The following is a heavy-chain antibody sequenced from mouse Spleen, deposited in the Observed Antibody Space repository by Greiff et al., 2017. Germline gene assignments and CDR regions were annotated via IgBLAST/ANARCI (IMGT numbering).Heavy chain of an antibody. CDR3: ARRGPWFAY. V-gene: IGHV5-9-3*01. CDR1: GFTFSSYA. J-gene: IGHJ3*01. CDR2: ISSGGSYT. Sequence: EVQRVESGGGLVKPGGSLKLSCAASGFTFSSYAMSWVRQTPEKRLEWVATISSGGSYTYYPDSVKGRFTISRDNAKNTLYLQMSSLRSEDTAMYYCARRGPWFAYWGQGTLVTVSA.